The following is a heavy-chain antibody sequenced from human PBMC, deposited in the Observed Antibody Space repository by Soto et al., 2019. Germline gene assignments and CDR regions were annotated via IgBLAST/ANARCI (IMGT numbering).Heavy chain of an antibody. D-gene: IGHD3-10*01. Sequence: ASVKVSCKASGYNFINYGISWVRQAPGQGLEWMGWISVYKGNTNYAQKLQGRVSMTTDTSTSTAYMELRSLRSDYTAVYYCVRDLAGSGHYYSDYWGLGTLVTVSS. CDR2: ISVYKGNT. CDR1: GYNFINYG. V-gene: IGHV1-18*01. J-gene: IGHJ4*02. CDR3: VRDLAGSGHYYSDY.